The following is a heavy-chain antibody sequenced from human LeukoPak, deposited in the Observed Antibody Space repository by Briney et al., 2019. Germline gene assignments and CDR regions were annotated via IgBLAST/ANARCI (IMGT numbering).Heavy chain of an antibody. CDR2: IYHSGST. J-gene: IGHJ5*02. Sequence: SETLSLTCAVSGYSISSGYYWGWIRQPPGNGLEWIGKIYHSGSTYYIPSLKSRATLSVDASKNQFSLKLSSVTAADTAVYYCARDIVVVPAAMRGWFDPWGQGTLVTVSS. V-gene: IGHV4-38-2*02. D-gene: IGHD2-2*01. CDR3: ARDIVVVPAAMRGWFDP. CDR1: GYSISSGYY.